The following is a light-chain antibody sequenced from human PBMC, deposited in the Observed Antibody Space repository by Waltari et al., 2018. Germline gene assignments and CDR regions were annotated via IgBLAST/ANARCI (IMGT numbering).Light chain of an antibody. Sequence: QSALPQPAYVSGSPGPAITISCTGTSRHVGGYHYISWYQQHPGKAPKLMIYEVSNRPSGVSNRFSGSKSGNTASLTISGLQAEDEADYYCSSYTSSSRVFGGGTKLTVL. J-gene: IGLJ3*02. CDR2: EVS. V-gene: IGLV2-14*01. CDR1: SRHVGGYHY. CDR3: SSYTSSSRV.